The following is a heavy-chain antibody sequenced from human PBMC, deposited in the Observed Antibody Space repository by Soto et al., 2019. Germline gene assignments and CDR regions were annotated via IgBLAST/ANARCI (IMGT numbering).Heavy chain of an antibody. J-gene: IGHJ5*02. V-gene: IGHV3-49*03. CDR1: GFTLCERV. Sequence: LSLRVSCTASGFTLCERVMRLLRQAPGKGLEWVGFIRSKAYGGTTEYAASVKGRFTISRDDSKSIAYLQMNSLKTEDTAVYYCTTNYYHRSGYDNWFDTRGQGTLVTLSS. D-gene: IGHD3-22*01. CDR2: IRSKAYGGTT. CDR3: TTNYYHRSGYDNWFDT.